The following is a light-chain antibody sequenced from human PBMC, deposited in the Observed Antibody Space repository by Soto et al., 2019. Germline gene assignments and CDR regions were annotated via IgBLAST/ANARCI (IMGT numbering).Light chain of an antibody. CDR1: QSISSW. CDR2: KAS. Sequence: DIQMTQSPSTLSASVGDRVTITCRASQSISSWLAWYQQKPGKAPKLLIYKASSLESGGPSRFSGSGSGTEFTLTISSLQPDDFATYYCQQYNSYPCTFGQGTKLEIK. V-gene: IGKV1-5*03. CDR3: QQYNSYPCT. J-gene: IGKJ2*02.